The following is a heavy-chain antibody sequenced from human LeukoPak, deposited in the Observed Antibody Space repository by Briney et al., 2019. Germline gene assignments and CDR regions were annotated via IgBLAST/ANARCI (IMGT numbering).Heavy chain of an antibody. CDR1: GVSISSGGYY. D-gene: IGHD4-17*01. V-gene: IGHV4-31*03. CDR2: IYYSGST. J-gene: IGHJ2*01. CDR3: ARSDGDYHWYFDL. Sequence: PSQTLSLTCTVSGVSISSGGYYWSWIRQHPGKGLEWIGYIYYSGSTYYNPSLKSRVTISVDTSKNQFSLKLSSVTAADTAVYYCARSDGDYHWYFDLWGRGTLVTVSS.